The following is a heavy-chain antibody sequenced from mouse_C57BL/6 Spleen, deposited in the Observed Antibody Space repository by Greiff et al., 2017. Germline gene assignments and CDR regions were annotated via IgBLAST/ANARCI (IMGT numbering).Heavy chain of an antibody. CDR2: ISSGGSYT. CDR3: ARPPITTVVAHWYFDV. Sequence: EVKLMESGGDLVKPGGSLKLSCAASGFTFSSYGMSWVRQTPDKRLEWVATISSGGSYTYYPDSVKGRFTISRDNAKNTPYLQMSSLKSEDTAMYYCARPPITTVVAHWYFDVWGTGTTVTVSS. D-gene: IGHD1-1*01. CDR1: GFTFSSYG. J-gene: IGHJ1*03. V-gene: IGHV5-6*01.